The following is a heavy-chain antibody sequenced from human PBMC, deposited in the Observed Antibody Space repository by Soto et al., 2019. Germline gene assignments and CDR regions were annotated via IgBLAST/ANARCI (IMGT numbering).Heavy chain of an antibody. J-gene: IGHJ1*01. CDR2: LIPMLGIA. V-gene: IGHV1-69*02. D-gene: IGHD2-2*01. CDR1: GATFSTHT. CDR3: AGDKDQLPTD. Sequence: QVQLVQSGAEVKKPGSSVKVSCRASGATFSTHTIIWVRQAPGQGLEWVGRLIPMLGIANYAQKFQGRFTITADKSTSTAYMELSSLRSEDTALYYGAGDKDQLPTDWGQGTLVTVSS.